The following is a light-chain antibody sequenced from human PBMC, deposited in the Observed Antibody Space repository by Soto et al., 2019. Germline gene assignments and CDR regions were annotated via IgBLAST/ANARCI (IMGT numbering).Light chain of an antibody. V-gene: IGKV3-20*01. CDR1: QTVSSSF. J-gene: IGKJ3*01. Sequence: EIVLTQSPGTLSVSPGERATLSCRASQTVSSSFLSWYQQKPGQAPRLVISGTSNRATGIPDRFSGSGSGRAFTLTISGLNPEDFAVYYCHQYGGSPPFTFGPGTRVDVK. CDR2: GTS. CDR3: HQYGGSPPFT.